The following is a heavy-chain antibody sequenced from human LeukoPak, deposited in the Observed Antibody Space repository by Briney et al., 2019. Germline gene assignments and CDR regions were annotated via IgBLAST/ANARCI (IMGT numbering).Heavy chain of an antibody. CDR2: IYYSGST. J-gene: IGHJ6*02. D-gene: IGHD4-17*01. Sequence: PSQTLSLTCTVSGGSISSGGYYWSWIRQHPGKGLEWIGYIYYSGSTYYNPSLKSRVTISVDTSKNQFSLKLSSVTAADTAVYYCAREPTVTTKTQRQYGMDVWGQGTTVTVSS. CDR3: AREPTVTTKTQRQYGMDV. CDR1: GGSISSGGYY. V-gene: IGHV4-31*03.